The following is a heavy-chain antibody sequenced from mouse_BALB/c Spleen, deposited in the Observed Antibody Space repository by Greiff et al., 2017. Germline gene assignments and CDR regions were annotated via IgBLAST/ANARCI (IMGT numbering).Heavy chain of an antibody. D-gene: IGHD1-1*01. CDR3: ARDRDYYGSSYDAMDY. J-gene: IGHJ4*01. Sequence: VKVVESGPGLVAPSQSLSITCTVSGFSLTSYGVHWVRQPPGKGLEWLGVIWAGGSTNYNSALMSRLSISKDNSKSQVFLKMNSLQTDDTAMYYCARDRDYYGSSYDAMDYWGQGTSVTVSS. CDR2: IWAGGST. CDR1: GFSLTSYG. V-gene: IGHV2-9*02.